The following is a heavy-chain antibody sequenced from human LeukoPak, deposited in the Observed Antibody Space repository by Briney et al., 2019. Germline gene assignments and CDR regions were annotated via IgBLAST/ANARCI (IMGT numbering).Heavy chain of an antibody. J-gene: IGHJ4*02. CDR2: IIPIFGTA. Sequence: GASVKVSCKASGGTFSSYAISWVRQAPGQGLEWMGGIIPIFGTANYAQKFQGRVTITTDESTSTAYMELSSLRSEDTAVYYCVRDSATVTTPYFDYWGQGTLVTVSS. V-gene: IGHV1-69*05. CDR3: VRDSATVTTPYFDY. CDR1: GGTFSSYA. D-gene: IGHD4-11*01.